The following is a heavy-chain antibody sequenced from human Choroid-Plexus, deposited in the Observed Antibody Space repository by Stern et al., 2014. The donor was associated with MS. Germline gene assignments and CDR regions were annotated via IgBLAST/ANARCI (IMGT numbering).Heavy chain of an antibody. CDR2: ISYDGSDK. J-gene: IGHJ4*02. CDR1: GFTFSNFG. CDR3: AKDRQWSTYFFDY. D-gene: IGHD2-15*01. V-gene: IGHV3-30*18. Sequence: QVQLLQPGGGVAQPGRPLILSCAASGFTFSNFGMHWVRQAPGKGLEWVALISYDGSDKYYADSVKGRFTIFRDNSKNTLYMHMNSLRAEDTAVYYCAKDRQWSTYFFDYWGQGSLVTVSS.